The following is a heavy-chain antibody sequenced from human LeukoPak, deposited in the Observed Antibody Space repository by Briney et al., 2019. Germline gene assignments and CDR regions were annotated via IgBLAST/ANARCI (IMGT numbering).Heavy chain of an antibody. CDR3: AQDYLRYCDY. V-gene: IGHV3-33*06. Sequence: GGSLRLSCAGSGFIFKNHGMHWLRQAPGKGLEWVAIIWGDGSLKYYADSERGRFTISRDNSKNTLYLQMNSLRAEDTAVYYCAQDYLRYCDYWGQGTLVTVSS. CDR2: IWGDGSLK. J-gene: IGHJ4*02. CDR1: GFIFKNHG. D-gene: IGHD2-15*01.